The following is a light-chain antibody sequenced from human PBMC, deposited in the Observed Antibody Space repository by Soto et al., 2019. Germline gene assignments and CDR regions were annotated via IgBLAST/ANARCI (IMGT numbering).Light chain of an antibody. V-gene: IGLV3-21*02. Sequence: SYELTQSPSVSVAPGQTARMTCGGNDIGSESVHWYQQKPGQAPVLVVYDDSDRPSGIPERFSGSNSGNTATLTISRVEVGDEADYYCQLWDSTSDHWVFGGGTKLTVL. CDR3: QLWDSTSDHWV. J-gene: IGLJ3*02. CDR1: DIGSES. CDR2: DDS.